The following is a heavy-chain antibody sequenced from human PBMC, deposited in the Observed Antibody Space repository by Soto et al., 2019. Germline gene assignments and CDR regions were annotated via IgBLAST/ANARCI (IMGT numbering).Heavy chain of an antibody. D-gene: IGHD2-15*01. CDR1: GFTFSSYA. CDR3: AKARYWSGGSCYFDY. V-gene: IGHV3-23*01. Sequence: GWSLRLSCAASGFTFSSYAMNWVRQAPGKGLEWVSAISGSGGSTYYADSVKGRFTISRDNSNNTLYLQLNSLRAGDTAIYYCAKARYWSGGSCYFDYWGQGTVVTASS. J-gene: IGHJ4*02. CDR2: ISGSGGST.